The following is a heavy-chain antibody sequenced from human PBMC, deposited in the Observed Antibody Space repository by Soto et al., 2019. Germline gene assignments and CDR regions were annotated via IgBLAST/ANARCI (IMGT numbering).Heavy chain of an antibody. CDR2: ISAHNGNT. Sequence: QVHLVQSGAEVKKPGASVKVSCKGSGYTFTSYGITWVRQAPGQGLEWMGWISAHNGNTDYAQKLQGRVTVTRDTSPSTAYMKLRSLRSDDTAVYYCARGRYGDYWGQGALVTVSS. J-gene: IGHJ4*02. CDR3: ARGRYGDY. CDR1: GYTFTSYG. V-gene: IGHV1-18*01. D-gene: IGHD1-1*01.